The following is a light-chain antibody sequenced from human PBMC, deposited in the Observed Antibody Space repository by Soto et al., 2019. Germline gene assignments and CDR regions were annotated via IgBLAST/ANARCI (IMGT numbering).Light chain of an antibody. J-gene: IGKJ4*01. CDR2: GAS. V-gene: IGKV3-20*01. Sequence: EIVLTQSPGTLFLSPGERATLSCRASQSVRSRYVAWYQQKPGQAPRLLIYGASIRATGIPDMFSGSGSGTDFTFTISRLEPEDLAVYYCQQYGDSPTFGGGTKVGIK. CDR1: QSVRSRY. CDR3: QQYGDSPT.